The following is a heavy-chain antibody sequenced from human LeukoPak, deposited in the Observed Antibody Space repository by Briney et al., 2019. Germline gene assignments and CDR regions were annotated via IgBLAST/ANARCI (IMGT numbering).Heavy chain of an antibody. V-gene: IGHV1-24*01. J-gene: IGHJ3*02. CDR1: GYTLTELS. CDR3: ARVRDGYNDAYDI. Sequence: GASVKVSCKVSGYTLTELSMHWVRQAPGKGLEWMGGFDPEDGETIYAQKFQGRVTMTRDTSTSTVYMELSSLKSEDTAVYYCARVRDGYNDAYDIWGQGTMVTVSS. CDR2: FDPEDGET. D-gene: IGHD5-24*01.